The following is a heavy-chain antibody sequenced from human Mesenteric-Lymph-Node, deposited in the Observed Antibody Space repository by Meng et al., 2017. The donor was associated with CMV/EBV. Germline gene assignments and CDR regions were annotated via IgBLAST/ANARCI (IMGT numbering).Heavy chain of an antibody. D-gene: IGHD5-18*01. CDR2: IYTGKGGT. CDR3: AKGSKWVQFDN. CDR1: GFTFRDFA. V-gene: IGHV3-23*03. J-gene: IGHJ4*02. Sequence: LSCAASGFTFRDFAMTWVRQAPGKGLGWVSGIYTGKGGTFYADSVRGRFTVSRDDSKNTLYLQMNSLRVEDTARYYCAKGSKWVQFDNWGQGALVTVSS.